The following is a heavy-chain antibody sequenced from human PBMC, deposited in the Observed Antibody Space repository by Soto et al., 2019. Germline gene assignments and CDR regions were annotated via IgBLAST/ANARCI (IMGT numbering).Heavy chain of an antibody. CDR2: IYYSGYT. V-gene: IGHV4-59*01. D-gene: IGHD3-22*01. CDR1: GGSMSSYY. CDR3: ARRDHFDSSGPFDP. J-gene: IGHJ5*02. Sequence: SETLSLTCTVSGGSMSSYYWYWLRQPPGKGLECIGYIYYSGYTNYSPSLKSRVTMSVDTSKNHFSLKLSSVTAADTAVYYCARRDHFDSSGPFDPWGQGTLVTV.